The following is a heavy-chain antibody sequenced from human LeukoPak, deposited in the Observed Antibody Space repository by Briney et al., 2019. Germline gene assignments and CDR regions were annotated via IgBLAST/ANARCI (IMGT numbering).Heavy chain of an antibody. V-gene: IGHV4-31*03. J-gene: IGHJ1*01. CDR3: ARDVGGYYYGNLEY. CDR2: ISYGGST. Sequence: ASETLSLTCSVSGGSISSGDHYWSWIRQFPGKGLEWIGYISYGGSTFYNPSLKSRAAISADTSQTQFSLKLTSVTAADTAVYYCARDVGGYYYGNLEYWGQGIMVTVSS. D-gene: IGHD3-22*01. CDR1: GGSISSGDHY.